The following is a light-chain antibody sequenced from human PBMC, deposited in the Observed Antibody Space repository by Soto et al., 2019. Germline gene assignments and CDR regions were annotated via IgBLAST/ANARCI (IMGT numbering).Light chain of an antibody. CDR3: TSHAGTNNFPYV. J-gene: IGLJ1*01. V-gene: IGLV2-8*01. Sequence: QAVLTQPPSASGSPGQSVTISCTGTSSDVGAYNYVSWYQHRPGKAPKLMIYEVTKRPSGVPDRFSGAKSGNTASLTVSGLQAEDEADYYCTSHAGTNNFPYVFGTGTKVTVL. CDR1: SSDVGAYNY. CDR2: EVT.